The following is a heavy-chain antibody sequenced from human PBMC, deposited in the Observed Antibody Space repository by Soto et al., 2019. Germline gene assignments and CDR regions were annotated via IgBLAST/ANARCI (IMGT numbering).Heavy chain of an antibody. CDR2: IYYSGST. V-gene: IGHV4-39*01. Sequence: SETLSLTXTVSGGSISSSSYYWGWIRQPPGKGLEWIGSIYYSGSTYYNPSLKSRVTISVDTSKNQFSLKLSSVTPADTAVYYCARHTPAISISDHWGQGTLVTVSS. D-gene: IGHD2-15*01. CDR3: ARHTPAISISDH. J-gene: IGHJ4*02. CDR1: GGSISSSSYY.